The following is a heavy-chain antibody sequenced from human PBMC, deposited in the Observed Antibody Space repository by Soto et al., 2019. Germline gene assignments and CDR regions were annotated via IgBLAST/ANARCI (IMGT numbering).Heavy chain of an antibody. J-gene: IGHJ5*02. CDR3: ARRSYGSGVDL. D-gene: IGHD3-10*01. CDR1: GGSISSSGHY. Sequence: QLQLQESGPGLVKPSEALSLTCTVSGGSISSSGHYWGWIRQTPGKGLEWIGNIFYSGGTHYNASFRSRVSISVDSSKNQLSLKVTSETAADTAVYYCARRSYGSGVDLWGRGTMVTVSS. CDR2: IFYSGGT. V-gene: IGHV4-39*01.